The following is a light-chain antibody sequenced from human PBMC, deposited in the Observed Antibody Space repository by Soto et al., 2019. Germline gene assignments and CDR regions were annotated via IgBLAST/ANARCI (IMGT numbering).Light chain of an antibody. CDR1: SSDIGGYNY. V-gene: IGLV2-14*01. Sequence: QSVLTQPASVSGSPGQSITISCTGSSSDIGGYNYVSWYQQHPGKAPKLMIYEVSNRPSGVSNRFSASKSGNTASVTISGLQAEDEADYYCTSYISSDSGVFGGGTKLTVL. CDR3: TSYISSDSGV. CDR2: EVS. J-gene: IGLJ3*02.